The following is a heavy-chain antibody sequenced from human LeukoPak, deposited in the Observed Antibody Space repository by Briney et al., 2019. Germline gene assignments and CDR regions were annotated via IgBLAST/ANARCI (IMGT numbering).Heavy chain of an antibody. D-gene: IGHD6-13*01. CDR3: ARSHSSSWTDAFDI. V-gene: IGHV4-59*01. J-gene: IGHJ3*02. Sequence: SETLSLTCTVSGGSISSYYWSWIRQPPGKGLEWIGYIYYSGSTNYNPSLKRRVTISVDTSKNQFSLKLSSVTAADTAVYYCARSHSSSWTDAFDIWGQGTMVTVSS. CDR1: GGSISSYY. CDR2: IYYSGST.